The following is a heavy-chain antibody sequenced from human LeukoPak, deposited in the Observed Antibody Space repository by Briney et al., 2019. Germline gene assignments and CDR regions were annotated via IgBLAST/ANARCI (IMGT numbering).Heavy chain of an antibody. D-gene: IGHD3-22*01. CDR1: GFTFDDYA. CDR2: ISWNSGSI. Sequence: GGSLRLSCAASGFTFDDYAMHWVRQAPGKGLEWVSGISWNSGSIGYADSVKGRFTISRDNAKNSLYLQMNSLRAEDTALYYCVGDDSSGYYYGGFDYWGQGTLVTVSS. J-gene: IGHJ4*02. CDR3: VGDDSSGYYYGGFDY. V-gene: IGHV3-9*01.